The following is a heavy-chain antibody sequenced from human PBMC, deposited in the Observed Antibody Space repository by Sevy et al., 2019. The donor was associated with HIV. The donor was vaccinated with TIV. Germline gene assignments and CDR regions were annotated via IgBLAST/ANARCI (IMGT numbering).Heavy chain of an antibody. V-gene: IGHV3-30-3*01. J-gene: IGHJ4*02. CDR2: ISYDGSNK. CDR1: GFTFSSYA. D-gene: IGHD1-26*01. CDR3: ARDSGGSYSALGY. Sequence: GGSLRLSCAASGFTFSSYAMHWVRQAPGKGLEWVAVISYDGSNKYYADSVKGRFTISRDNSKNTLYLQMNSLRAEDTAVYYCARDSGGSYSALGYWGQGTLVTVSS.